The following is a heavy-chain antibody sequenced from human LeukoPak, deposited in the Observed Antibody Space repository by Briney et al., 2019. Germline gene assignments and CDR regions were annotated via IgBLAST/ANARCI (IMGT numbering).Heavy chain of an antibody. CDR2: INSDGSST. J-gene: IGHJ6*04. CDR3: AELGITMIGGV. CDR1: RFTFSTYW. V-gene: IGHV3-74*01. Sequence: GGSLRLSCAASRFTFSTYWMHWVRQAPGKGLVWVSRINSDGSSTDYADPVKGRFTISRDNAKNSLYLQMNSLRAEDTAVYYCAELGITMIGGVWGKGTTVTISS. D-gene: IGHD3-10*02.